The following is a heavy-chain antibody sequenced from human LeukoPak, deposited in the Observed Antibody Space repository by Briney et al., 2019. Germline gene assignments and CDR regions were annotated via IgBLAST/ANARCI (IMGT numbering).Heavy chain of an antibody. D-gene: IGHD3-16*01. CDR1: GYTFTVYY. V-gene: IGHV1-2*02. CDR3: ARLGVEDY. J-gene: IGHJ4*02. CDR2: INLNSGGT. Sequence: GASVKVSCKASGYTFTVYYIHWVRQAPGQGLEWMGWINLNSGGTNYAQKFQDRVTMTRDTSISTVYMELSRLRSDDTAVYYCARLGVEDYWGQGTLVTVSS.